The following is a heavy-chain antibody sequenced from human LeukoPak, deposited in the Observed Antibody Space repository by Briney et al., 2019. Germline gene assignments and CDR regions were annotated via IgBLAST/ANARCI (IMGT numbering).Heavy chain of an antibody. CDR3: AKGASMTTVTTPDY. D-gene: IGHD4-17*01. CDR1: RFTFSSYG. Sequence: PGGSLRLSCAASRFTFSSYGMHWVRQAPGKGLEWVAVISYDGSNKYYADSVKGRFTISRDNSKNTLYLQMNSLRAEDTAVYYCAKGASMTTVTTPDYWGQGTLVTVSS. CDR2: ISYDGSNK. J-gene: IGHJ4*02. V-gene: IGHV3-30*18.